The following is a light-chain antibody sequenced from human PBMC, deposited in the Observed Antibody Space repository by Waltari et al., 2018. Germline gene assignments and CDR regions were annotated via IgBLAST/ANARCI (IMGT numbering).Light chain of an antibody. CDR2: GAS. CDR3: QHYVRLPAT. V-gene: IGKV3-20*01. CDR1: QSVSRA. J-gene: IGKJ1*01. Sequence: EIVLTQSPGILSLSPGDRATLACRASQSVSRALAGYQQKPGQAPRLLIYGASNRATGIPDRFSGGGSGTDFSLTISRLEPEDFAVYYCQHYVRLPATFGQGTKVEIK.